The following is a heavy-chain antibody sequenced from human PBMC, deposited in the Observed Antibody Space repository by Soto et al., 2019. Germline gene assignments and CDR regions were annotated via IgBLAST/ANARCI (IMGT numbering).Heavy chain of an antibody. CDR1: GASLSSGGYS. D-gene: IGHD2-2*01. J-gene: IGHJ4*02. CDR2: VYYGGTA. CDR3: ARGKPQLREVFGF. V-gene: IGHV4-30-2*01. Sequence: SGTLSLTCSVSGASLSSGGYSWSWFRRPPGKALEWIAYVYYGGTASYNPSLKSRVTISVDRSNNQFSLTVKSVTAADTAAYLCARGKPQLREVFGFWGRGTQVTVSS.